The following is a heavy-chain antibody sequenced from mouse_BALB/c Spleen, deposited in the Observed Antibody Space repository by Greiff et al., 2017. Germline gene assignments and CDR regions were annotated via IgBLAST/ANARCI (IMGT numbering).Heavy chain of an antibody. J-gene: IGHJ4*01. D-gene: IGHD2-10*01. CDR3: ARYTPPYYGNYGYAMDY. CDR2: ISYSGST. Sequence: EVMLVESGPSLVKPSQTLSLTCSVTGDSITSGYWNWIRKFPGNKLEYMGYISYSGSTYYNPSLKSRISITRDTSKNQYYLQLNSVTTEDTATYYCARYTPPYYGNYGYAMDYWGQGTSVTVSS. V-gene: IGHV3-8*02. CDR1: GDSITSGY.